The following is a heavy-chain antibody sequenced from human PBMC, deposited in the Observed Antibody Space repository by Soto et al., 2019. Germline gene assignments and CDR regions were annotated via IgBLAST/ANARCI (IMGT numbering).Heavy chain of an antibody. CDR1: GYTFTSYG. CDR3: ASVRSDHEGPYCFDY. V-gene: IGHV1-18*01. Sequence: QVPLVQSGAEVKKPGASVKVSCKASGYTFTSYGISWVRQAPGQGLERMGWISAYNGNTNYAQKLQGRVTMTTDTSRSRAYMALRSLRSADRAVYSCASVRSDHEGPYCFDYWGQGTMVTVSS. J-gene: IGHJ4*02. CDR2: ISAYNGNT.